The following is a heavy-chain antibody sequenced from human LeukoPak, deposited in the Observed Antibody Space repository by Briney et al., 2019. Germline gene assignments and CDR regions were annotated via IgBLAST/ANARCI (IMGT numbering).Heavy chain of an antibody. CDR1: GFTSSSYA. CDR3: ARGPKWELLSWFDP. D-gene: IGHD1-26*01. CDR2: ISYDGSNK. Sequence: GGSLRLSCAASGFTSSSYAMHWVRQAPGKGLEWVAVISYDGSNKYYADSVKGRFTISRDNSKNTLYLQMNSLRAEDTAVYYCARGPKWELLSWFDPWGQGTLVTVSS. V-gene: IGHV3-30-3*01. J-gene: IGHJ5*02.